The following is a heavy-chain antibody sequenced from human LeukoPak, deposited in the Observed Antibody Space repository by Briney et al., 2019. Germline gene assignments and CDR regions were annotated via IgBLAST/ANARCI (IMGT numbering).Heavy chain of an antibody. CDR2: IGGGGDTT. V-gene: IGHV3-23*01. D-gene: IGHD2-15*01. CDR1: GFTFSSFW. Sequence: GGSLRLSCAASGFTFSSFWIHWVRQTPGKGLEWVSTIGGGGDTTYYADSVKGRFTISRDNSKNTLYLQMNSLRAEDTAVYYCAYIVLGYCSAGSCFDYWGQGTLVTVSS. CDR3: AYIVLGYCSAGSCFDY. J-gene: IGHJ4*02.